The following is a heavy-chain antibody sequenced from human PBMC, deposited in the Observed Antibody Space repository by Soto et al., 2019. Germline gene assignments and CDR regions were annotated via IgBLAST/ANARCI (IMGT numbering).Heavy chain of an antibody. Sequence: QPGGSLRLSCAASGFTFSSFEMNWFRQAPGKGLEWVSYINSGGTNRYYADSVKGRFTISRDDAKNSLFLQMNSLRSEDTAIYYCARGIRNHYGHSDDYPHENFWGQGTLVTVSS. CDR1: GFTFSSFE. CDR3: ARGIRNHYGHSDDYPHENF. CDR2: INSGGTNR. V-gene: IGHV3-48*03. J-gene: IGHJ4*02. D-gene: IGHD3-10*01.